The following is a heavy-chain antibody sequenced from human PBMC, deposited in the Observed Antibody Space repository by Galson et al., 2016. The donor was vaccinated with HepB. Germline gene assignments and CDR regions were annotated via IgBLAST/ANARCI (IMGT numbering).Heavy chain of an antibody. CDR3: ARETHLTGRGDY. CDR1: GYSFIGYY. J-gene: IGHJ2*01. D-gene: IGHD7-27*01. CDR2: INPDGGGT. V-gene: IGHV1-2*02. Sequence: SVKVSCKASGYSFIGYYIHWVRQVPGEGLEWMGWINPDGGGTTYGQKFQGRVTMTRDTTINTAYLELNSLTSDDTAVYYCARETHLTGRGDYWGRGTLVTVSS.